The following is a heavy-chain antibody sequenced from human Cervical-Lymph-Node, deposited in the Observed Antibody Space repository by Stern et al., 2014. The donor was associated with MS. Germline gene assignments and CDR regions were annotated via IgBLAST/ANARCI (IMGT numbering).Heavy chain of an antibody. CDR2: IDPDEGET. CDR1: GYILTKLA. V-gene: IGHV1-24*01. D-gene: IGHD6-13*01. J-gene: IGHJ3*02. Sequence: QDQLVQSGAEVKKPGASVKVSCKVSGYILTKLAMHWVRQAPGKGLEWMGGIDPDEGETIYAQKFQGRVTMTEDTSTDTAYMELRSLRSEDTAVYFCATDHPTVGIYDALEMWGQGTRVTVSS. CDR3: ATDHPTVGIYDALEM.